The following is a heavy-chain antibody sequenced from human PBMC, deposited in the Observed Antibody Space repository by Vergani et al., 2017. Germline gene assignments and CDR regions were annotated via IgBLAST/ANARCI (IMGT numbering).Heavy chain of an antibody. CDR1: GGSINSHNYY. CDR2: IHTSGST. D-gene: IGHD3-3*01. Sequence: QVQLQESGPGLVKPSQTLSLTCTVSGGSINSHNYYWSWIRQPAGKGLEWIGRIHTSGSTNYNPSLKSRVTISVDTSKNQFSLKLSSVTAADTAVYYCARDGGLDYDFWSGPYYMDVWGKGTTVTVSS. J-gene: IGHJ6*03. CDR3: ARDGGLDYDFWSGPYYMDV. V-gene: IGHV4-61*02.